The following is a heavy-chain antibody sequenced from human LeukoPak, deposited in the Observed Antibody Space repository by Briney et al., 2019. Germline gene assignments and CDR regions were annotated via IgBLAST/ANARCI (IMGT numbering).Heavy chain of an antibody. CDR1: GFTFSSYT. V-gene: IGHV3-48*02. Sequence: GGSLTLSCAASGFTFSSYTMNWVRQAPGKGLEWVSYISSTSSAVYYAGSVKGRFTISRDNAKNSLYLQMHSLRDEDTAVYYCARDSPIRGGSYYIRFDYWGQGTLVTVSS. CDR2: ISSTSSAV. CDR3: ARDSPIRGGSYYIRFDY. J-gene: IGHJ4*02. D-gene: IGHD1-26*01.